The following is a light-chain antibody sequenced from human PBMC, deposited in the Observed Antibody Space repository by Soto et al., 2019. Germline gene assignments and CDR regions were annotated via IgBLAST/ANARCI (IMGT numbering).Light chain of an antibody. CDR2: AAS. CDR1: QSISSW. Sequence: DIQMTQSPSTLSASVGDRVTITCRASQSISSWLAWYQQKPGKAPKLLIYAASSLQSGVPSRFSGSGSGTDFTLTISSLQPEDFAVYYCQQYGSSPGITFGQGTRLEIK. CDR3: QQYGSSPGIT. J-gene: IGKJ5*01. V-gene: IGKV1-5*01.